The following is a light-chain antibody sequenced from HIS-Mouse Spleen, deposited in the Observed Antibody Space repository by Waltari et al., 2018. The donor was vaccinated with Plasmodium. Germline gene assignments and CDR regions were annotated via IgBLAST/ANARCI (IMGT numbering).Light chain of an antibody. CDR3: YSAADNNLV. CDR1: VLAQKY. V-gene: IGLV3-27*01. J-gene: IGLJ3*02. CDR2: KDS. Sequence: SYELTQPSSVSVSPGQTARITCPGDVLAQKYDRWVQQKPGQAPVLVIYKDSERPSGIPERFSGSSSGTTVTLTISGAQVEDEADYYCYSAADNNLVFGGGTKLTVL.